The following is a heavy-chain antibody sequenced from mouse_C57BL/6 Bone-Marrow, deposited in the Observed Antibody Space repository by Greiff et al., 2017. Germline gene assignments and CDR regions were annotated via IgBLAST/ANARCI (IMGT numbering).Heavy chain of an antibody. J-gene: IGHJ1*03. Sequence: EVHLVESGGGLVKPGGSLKLSCAASGFTFSSYAMSWVRQTPEKRLEWVATISDGGSYTYYPDNVKGRFTISRDNAKNNLYLQMSHLKSEDTAMYYCARDYGNSWYFDVWGTGTTVTVSS. V-gene: IGHV5-4*01. CDR1: GFTFSSYA. D-gene: IGHD2-1*01. CDR3: ARDYGNSWYFDV. CDR2: ISDGGSYT.